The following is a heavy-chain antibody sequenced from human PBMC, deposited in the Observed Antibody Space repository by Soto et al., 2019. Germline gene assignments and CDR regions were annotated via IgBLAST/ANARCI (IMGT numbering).Heavy chain of an antibody. D-gene: IGHD1-26*01. CDR3: AGEKVGTTGIDF. J-gene: IGHJ4*02. CDR1: GYTFTGCD. Sequence: QAQLVQSGAEVKKPGASVKVSCKASGYTFTGCDINWVRQATGQGLEWIGWMNPNSGNTGYAQNFQGRVTMTRDNSITTAYMELTSLRDDDSAVYYCAGEKVGTTGIDFWGQGTLVTVSS. CDR2: MNPNSGNT. V-gene: IGHV1-8*01.